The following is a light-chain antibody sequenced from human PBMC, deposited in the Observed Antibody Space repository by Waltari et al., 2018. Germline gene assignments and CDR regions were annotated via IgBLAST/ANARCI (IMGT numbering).Light chain of an antibody. V-gene: IGKV1-5*03. Sequence: DIRMTQSPSSLSASVGDTVTITCRASQNIGTWLAWYQQRPGTAPKPLIYKSSTLERGVPSRFSGRASGTDFTLTNSSLQPEDFATYFCQQYNTAPYNFGQGTKLEI. CDR1: QNIGTW. J-gene: IGKJ2*01. CDR2: KSS. CDR3: QQYNTAPYN.